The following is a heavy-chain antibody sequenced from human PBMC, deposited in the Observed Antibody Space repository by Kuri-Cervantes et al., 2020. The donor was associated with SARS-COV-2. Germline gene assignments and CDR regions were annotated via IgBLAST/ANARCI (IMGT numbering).Heavy chain of an antibody. CDR2: IYYSGST. CDR1: GGSISSHY. D-gene: IGHD3-3*01. J-gene: IGHJ6*03. CDR3: ARVVTIFGVVTDYYYYMDV. V-gene: IGHV4-59*11. Sequence: ESLKISCTVSGGSISSHYWSWIRQPPGKGLEWIGYIYYSGSTNYNPSLKSRVTISVDTSKNQFSLKLSSVTAADTAVYYCARVVTIFGVVTDYYYYMDVWGKGTTVTVSS.